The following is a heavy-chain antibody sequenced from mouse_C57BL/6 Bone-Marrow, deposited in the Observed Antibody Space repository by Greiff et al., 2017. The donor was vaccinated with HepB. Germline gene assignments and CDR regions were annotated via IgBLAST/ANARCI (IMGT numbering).Heavy chain of an antibody. V-gene: IGHV5-6*01. D-gene: IGHD4-1*01. J-gene: IGHJ3*01. Sequence: EVHLVESGGDLVKPGGSLKLSCAASGFTFSSYGMSWVRQTPDKRLEWVATISSGGSYTYYPDSVKGRFTISRDNAKNTLYLQMSSLKSEDTAMYYCARQSGRRFAYWGQGTLVTVSA. CDR3: ARQSGRRFAY. CDR2: ISSGGSYT. CDR1: GFTFSSYG.